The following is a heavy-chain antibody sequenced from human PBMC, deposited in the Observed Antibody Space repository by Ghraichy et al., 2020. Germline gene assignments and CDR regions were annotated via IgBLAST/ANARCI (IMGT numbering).Heavy chain of an antibody. CDR1: GFTFSSYT. Sequence: GGSLRLSCAASGFTFSSYTMHWVRQAPGKRLEWVALISYDGSSKYYADSVKGRFTISRDNSKNTLYLQMNNLRAEDTAVYYCARGHYCSGGTCYLNYFDYWGQGTLVTVSS. CDR2: ISYDGSSK. J-gene: IGHJ4*02. D-gene: IGHD2-15*01. CDR3: ARGHYCSGGTCYLNYFDY. V-gene: IGHV3-30*04.